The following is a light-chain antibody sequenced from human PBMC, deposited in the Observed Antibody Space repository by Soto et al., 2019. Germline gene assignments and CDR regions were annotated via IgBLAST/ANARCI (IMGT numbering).Light chain of an antibody. Sequence: DIQMTESPSSLSASVGDRVTITCRASQGISNYVAWFQQKPGKAPKSLIYAAANLQSGVPSKFSGSESGTDFTLTISSLQPEDFATYYCQQYNSYPLTFGGGTKVEIK. CDR3: QQYNSYPLT. V-gene: IGKV1-16*02. CDR1: QGISNY. J-gene: IGKJ4*01. CDR2: AAA.